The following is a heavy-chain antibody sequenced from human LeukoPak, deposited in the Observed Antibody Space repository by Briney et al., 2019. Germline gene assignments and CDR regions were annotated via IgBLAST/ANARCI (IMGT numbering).Heavy chain of an antibody. CDR3: ARDRYYDILTGYYYFDY. CDR1: GYTFTSYG. D-gene: IGHD3-9*01. J-gene: IGHJ4*02. V-gene: IGHV1-18*01. Sequence: ASVKVSCKASGYTFTSYGISWVRQAPGQGLEWMGWISAYNGSTNYAQKLQGRVTMTTDTSTSTAYMELRSLRSDDTAVYYCARDRYYDILTGYYYFDYWGQGTLVTVSS. CDR2: ISAYNGST.